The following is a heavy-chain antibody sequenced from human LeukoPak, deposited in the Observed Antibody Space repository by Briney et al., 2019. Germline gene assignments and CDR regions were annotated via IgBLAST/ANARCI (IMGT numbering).Heavy chain of an antibody. CDR2: LDTGGRTT. Sequence: PGGSLRLSCAASGFPFRSHWMHWVRQAPGEGLVWVSRLDTGGRTTTYADSVRGRFTISRDNAKDTLYLQMNSLRAEDTAVYYCASGLLMAGGTLDHWGRGTLVTVSS. CDR1: GFPFRSHW. CDR3: ASGLLMAGGTLDH. V-gene: IGHV3-74*01. D-gene: IGHD6-19*01. J-gene: IGHJ4*02.